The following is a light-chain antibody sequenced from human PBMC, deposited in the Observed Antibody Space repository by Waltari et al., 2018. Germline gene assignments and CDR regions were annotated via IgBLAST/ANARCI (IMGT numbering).Light chain of an antibody. CDR3: QQYNNWPPGT. J-gene: IGKJ1*01. Sequence: ETVMTQSPVTLSVSPGERATLSCRTSQTIGTSLAWYQQKPGQAPKLLIYRASSRATGIPARFSGSGSETEFTLTISSLQSEDSAVYYCQQYNNWPPGTFGQGTKVEI. CDR2: RAS. CDR1: QTIGTS. V-gene: IGKV3D-15*01.